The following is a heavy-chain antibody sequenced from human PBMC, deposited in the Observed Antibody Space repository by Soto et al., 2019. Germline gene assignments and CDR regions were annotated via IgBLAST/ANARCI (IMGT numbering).Heavy chain of an antibody. V-gene: IGHV3-30-3*01. Sequence: QVQLVESGGGVVQPGRSLRLSCAASGFTFSSYAMHWVRQAPGKGLEWVAVISYDGSNKYYADSVKGRFTISRDNSKNTLDLQMNSLRGEDTAVYYFARDMGAYNSSWYGWAYHYGMDVWGQGTTVTVSS. D-gene: IGHD6-13*01. CDR3: ARDMGAYNSSWYGWAYHYGMDV. J-gene: IGHJ6*02. CDR1: GFTFSSYA. CDR2: ISYDGSNK.